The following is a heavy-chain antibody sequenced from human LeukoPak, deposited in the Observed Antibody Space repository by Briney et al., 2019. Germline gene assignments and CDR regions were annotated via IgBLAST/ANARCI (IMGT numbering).Heavy chain of an antibody. Sequence: SETLSLTCTVSGGSVSSGSYYWSWIRQPPGTGLEWVGYIYYSGSTNYNPSLKSRVTISVDPSKNQFSLKLSSVTAADTAVYYCARVRLSTVRGWYFDYWGQGTLVTVSS. CDR2: IYYSGST. CDR1: GGSVSSGSYY. V-gene: IGHV4-61*01. CDR3: ARVRLSTVRGWYFDY. J-gene: IGHJ4*02. D-gene: IGHD3-10*01.